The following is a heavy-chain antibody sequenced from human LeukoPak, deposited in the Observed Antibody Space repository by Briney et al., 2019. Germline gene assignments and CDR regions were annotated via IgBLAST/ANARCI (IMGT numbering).Heavy chain of an antibody. D-gene: IGHD2-2*01. V-gene: IGHV4-31*03. CDR3: ARVRIVVVPAAMRWFDP. J-gene: IGHJ5*02. Sequence: PSETLSLTCTVSGGSISSGGYYWSWIRQHPGKGLEWIGYIYYSGSTYYNPSLKSRVTISVDTSKNQFSLKLSSVTAADTAVYYCARVRIVVVPAAMRWFDPWGQGTLVTVSS. CDR2: IYYSGST. CDR1: GGSISSGGYY.